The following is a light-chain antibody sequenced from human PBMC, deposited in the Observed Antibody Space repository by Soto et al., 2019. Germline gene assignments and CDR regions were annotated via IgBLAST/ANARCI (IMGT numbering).Light chain of an antibody. Sequence: QSVLTQPPSASGTPGQRVTISCAGSSSNIGSNTVNWYQQLPGTAPKLLIHSNNQRPSGVPDQFSASKSGTSASLAISGLQSEDEADYYCATWDDRLNGPVFGGGTKLTVL. CDR1: SSNIGSNT. J-gene: IGLJ2*01. CDR2: SNN. V-gene: IGLV1-44*01. CDR3: ATWDDRLNGPV.